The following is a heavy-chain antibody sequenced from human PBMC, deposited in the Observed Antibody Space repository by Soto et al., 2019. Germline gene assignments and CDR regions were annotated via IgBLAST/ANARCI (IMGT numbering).Heavy chain of an antibody. D-gene: IGHD2-15*01. CDR2: IRSKANSYAT. Sequence: EVQLVKSGGGLVQPGGSLKLSCAASGFTFSGSAMHWVRQASGKGLEWVGRIRSKANSYATAYAASVKGRFTISRDDSKNTAYLQMNSLKTEDTAVYYCTRHSCSGGSCYSNWFDPWGQGTLVTVSS. CDR3: TRHSCSGGSCYSNWFDP. J-gene: IGHJ5*02. V-gene: IGHV3-73*02. CDR1: GFTFSGSA.